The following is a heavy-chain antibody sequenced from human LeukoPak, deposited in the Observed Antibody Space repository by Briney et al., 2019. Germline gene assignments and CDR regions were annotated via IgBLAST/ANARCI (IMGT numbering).Heavy chain of an antibody. J-gene: IGHJ4*02. Sequence: PGGSLRLSCTLSGLTVNDNYMSWVRQAPGKGLEWVSLIFPDGQTYYADFVQGRFSISRDMSRNTLFLDMSSLRAEDTAVFFCAGANPVYGDFDYWGQGTLVTVSS. CDR1: GLTVNDNY. V-gene: IGHV3-53*01. D-gene: IGHD4-17*01. CDR3: AGANPVYGDFDY. CDR2: IFPDGQT.